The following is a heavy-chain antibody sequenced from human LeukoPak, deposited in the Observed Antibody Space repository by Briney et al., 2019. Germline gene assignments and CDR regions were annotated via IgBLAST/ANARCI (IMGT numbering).Heavy chain of an antibody. CDR2: IYPGDSDT. D-gene: IGHD2-2*01. Sequence: GESLKISCKGSGYSFTSYWIGWVRQMPGKGLEWMGIIYPGDSDTRYSPSFQGQVTISADKSISTAYLQWSSLKASDTAMYYSARHHCSSTSCYLGYYYGMDVWGQGTTVTVSS. V-gene: IGHV5-51*01. CDR3: ARHHCSSTSCYLGYYYGMDV. J-gene: IGHJ6*02. CDR1: GYSFTSYW.